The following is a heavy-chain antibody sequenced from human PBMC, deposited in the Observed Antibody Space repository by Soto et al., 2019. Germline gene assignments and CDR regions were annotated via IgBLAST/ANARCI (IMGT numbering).Heavy chain of an antibody. CDR3: ARFDIVVVPAAIQYYGMDV. CDR2: ISISSSYI. CDR1: GFTFSSYS. D-gene: IGHD2-2*01. J-gene: IGHJ6*02. V-gene: IGHV3-21*01. Sequence: GGSLRLSCAASGFTFSSYSMNWVRQAPGKGLEWVSSISISSSYIYYADSVKGRFTISRDKAKNSLYLQMNSLRAEDTAVYYCARFDIVVVPAAIQYYGMDVWGPGTTVTVSS.